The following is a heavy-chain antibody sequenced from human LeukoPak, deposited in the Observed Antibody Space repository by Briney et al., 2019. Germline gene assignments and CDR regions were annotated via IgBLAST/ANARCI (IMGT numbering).Heavy chain of an antibody. CDR1: GFTVSSNS. CDR2: IYSGGNT. CDR3: ARRATTERGHSYGLDY. J-gene: IGHJ4*02. D-gene: IGHD5-18*01. Sequence: PGGSLRLSCTVSGFTVSSNSWSWVRQAPGKGLEWVSFIYSGGNTHYSDSVKGRFTISRDNSKNTLYLQMNSLRAEDTAVYYCARRATTERGHSYGLDYWGQGTLVTVSS. V-gene: IGHV3-53*01.